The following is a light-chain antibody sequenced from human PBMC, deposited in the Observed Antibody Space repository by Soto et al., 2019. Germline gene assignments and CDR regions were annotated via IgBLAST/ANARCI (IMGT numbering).Light chain of an antibody. CDR1: QGIRND. CDR3: LQDYNYPWT. V-gene: IGKV1-6*01. Sequence: AIQMTQSPSSLSASGGDGVTITCRASQGIRNDLGWYQQKTGKATKLLLYAASSLQSGVPSRFSGSGSGTDFTLTISSLQPEDFATYYCLQDYNYPWTFGQGTKVEIK. J-gene: IGKJ1*01. CDR2: AAS.